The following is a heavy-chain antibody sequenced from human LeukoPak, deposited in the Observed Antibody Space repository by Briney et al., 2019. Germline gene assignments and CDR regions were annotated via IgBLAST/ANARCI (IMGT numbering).Heavy chain of an antibody. Sequence: SETLSLTCAVSGGSISSSNWWSWVRRPPGKGLEWIGEIYHSGSTNYNPSLKSRVTMSVDTSKNQFSLKLSSVTAADTAVYYCARAAPGERFGVVISAYYYYMDVWGKGTTVTVSS. D-gene: IGHD3-3*01. V-gene: IGHV4-4*02. CDR1: GGSISSSNW. CDR3: ARAAPGERFGVVISAYYYYMDV. CDR2: IYHSGST. J-gene: IGHJ6*03.